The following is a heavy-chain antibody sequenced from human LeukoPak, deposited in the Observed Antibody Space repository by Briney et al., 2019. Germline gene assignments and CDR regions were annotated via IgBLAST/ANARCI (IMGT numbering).Heavy chain of an antibody. J-gene: IGHJ6*02. Sequence: GGSLILSCAASGFTFSGSAKYWVRQASGKGLEWVGRIRSKTKTYATAYAASVKGRFTISRDDSKNTAYLQMNSLKTEDTAVYYCTRGSQSDDYYSMDVWGQGTTVTVSS. V-gene: IGHV3-73*01. CDR1: GFTFSGSA. CDR2: IRSKTKTYAT. CDR3: TRGSQSDDYYSMDV.